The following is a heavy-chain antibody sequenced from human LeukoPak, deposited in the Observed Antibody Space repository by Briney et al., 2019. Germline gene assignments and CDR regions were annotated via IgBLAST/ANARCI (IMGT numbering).Heavy chain of an antibody. CDR2: TYYRSHWFN. Sequence: SQTLSLTCAISGYSVSSNSAAWNWIRQSPSRGLEWLGRTYYRSHWFNDYAESVKSRIIINSDTSRNQFFLQLNSVTPEDTAVYYCTRDQLNYLDYSWFDPWGQGTLVTVSS. J-gene: IGHJ5*02. D-gene: IGHD4-17*01. CDR3: TRDQLNYLDYSWFDP. CDR1: GYSVSSNSAA. V-gene: IGHV6-1*01.